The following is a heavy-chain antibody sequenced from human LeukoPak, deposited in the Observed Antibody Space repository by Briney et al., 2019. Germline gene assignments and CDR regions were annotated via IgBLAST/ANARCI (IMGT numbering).Heavy chain of an antibody. CDR3: AREGDAESFDY. Sequence: GGSLRLSCAASGFTFSSYAMHWVRQAPGKGLKWVAVISYDGSNKYYADSVKGRFTISRDNSKNTLYLQMNSLRAEDTAVYYCAREGDAESFDYWGQGTLVTVSS. CDR2: ISYDGSNK. J-gene: IGHJ4*02. V-gene: IGHV3-30-3*01. CDR1: GFTFSSYA.